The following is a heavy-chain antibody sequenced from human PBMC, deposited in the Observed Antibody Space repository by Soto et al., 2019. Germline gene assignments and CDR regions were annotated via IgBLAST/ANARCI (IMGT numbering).Heavy chain of an antibody. CDR3: ARHNVGYCSSTSCFTAFYYYYGMDV. J-gene: IGHJ6*02. V-gene: IGHV5-51*01. D-gene: IGHD2-2*01. CDR1: GYSFTSYW. CDR2: IYPGDSDT. Sequence: GESLKISCKGSGYSFTSYWIGWVRQMPGKDLEWMGIIYPGDSDTRYSPSFQGQVTISADKSISTAYLQWSSLKASDTAMYYCARHNVGYCSSTSCFTAFYYYYGMDVWGQGTTVTVSS.